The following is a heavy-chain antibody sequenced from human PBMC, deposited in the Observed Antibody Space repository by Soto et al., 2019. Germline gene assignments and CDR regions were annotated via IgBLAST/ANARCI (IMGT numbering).Heavy chain of an antibody. CDR1: GLSVSNYW. Sequence: EVQLMESGGGLVQPGGSLRLSCAASGLSVSNYWMHWVRQTPGKGLEWVSRINSDDTSSSYAASVKGRFTISRDNAKNTLYLQMISRRAEDPAVYYCARGCRRGGNYYFDYWGQGALVTVSS. D-gene: IGHD3-10*01. CDR3: ARGCRRGGNYYFDY. V-gene: IGHV3-74*01. CDR2: INSDDTSS. J-gene: IGHJ4*02.